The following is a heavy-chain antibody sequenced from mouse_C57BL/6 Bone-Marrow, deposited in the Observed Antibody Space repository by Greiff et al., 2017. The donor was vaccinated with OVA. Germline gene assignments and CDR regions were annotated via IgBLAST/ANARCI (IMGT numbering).Heavy chain of an antibody. CDR1: GYTFTSYG. CDR2: IYPGSGNT. J-gene: IGHJ2*01. CDR3: ARELAGTNY. V-gene: IGHV1-81*01. D-gene: IGHD4-1*01. Sequence: QVQLQQSGAELARPGASVKLSCKASGYTFTSYGISWVKQRTGQGLEWIGEIYPGSGNTYYNEKFKGKATLTADKSSSTAYMELRSLTSEDSAVYFCARELAGTNYWGQGTTLTVSS.